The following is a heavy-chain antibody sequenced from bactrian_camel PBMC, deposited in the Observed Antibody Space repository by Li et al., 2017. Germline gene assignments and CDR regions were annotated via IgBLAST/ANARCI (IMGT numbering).Heavy chain of an antibody. CDR3: VNGGVFYIGSY. CDR1: GFIVDC. J-gene: IGHJ4*01. D-gene: IGHD7*01. Sequence: VQLVESGGDLVQPGRSLRLSCLMSGFIVDCMHWVRQAPGKGLEWVSSISRTGGNTNYADAVKGRVTISRDNAKNTVYLQMNSLKLEDTAVYYCVNGGVFYIGSYWGQGTQVTVS. CDR2: ISRTGGNT. V-gene: IGHV3S36*01.